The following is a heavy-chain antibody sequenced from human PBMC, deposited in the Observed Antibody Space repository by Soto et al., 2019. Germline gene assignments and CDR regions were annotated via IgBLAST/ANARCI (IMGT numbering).Heavy chain of an antibody. J-gene: IGHJ4*02. D-gene: IGHD6-19*01. CDR2: IYTTGST. Sequence: SETLSLTCTVSGDSIGRGGYYWTWIRQHPGKGLEWIAYIYTTGSTYYNPSLKSRVGISVDTSKNQFSLKLSSVTAADTAVYYCARGIPVSGSFDYWGQGTLVTVS. V-gene: IGHV4-31*03. CDR1: GDSIGRGGYY. CDR3: ARGIPVSGSFDY.